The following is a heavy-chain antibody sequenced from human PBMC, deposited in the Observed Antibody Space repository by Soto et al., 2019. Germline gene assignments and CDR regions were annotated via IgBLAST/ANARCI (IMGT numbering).Heavy chain of an antibody. J-gene: IGHJ6*02. Sequence: GGSLRLSCIASGFTFSTHWMTWVRQAPGKALEWVANIKQDGSEEYYVDSVKGRFTISRDNAKNSLFLQMNSLRAEDTAVYYCASPRSVPAAIRQSYYYYGMDVWGQGTTVTVSS. CDR3: ASPRSVPAAIRQSYYYYGMDV. CDR1: GFTFSTHW. CDR2: IKQDGSEE. V-gene: IGHV3-7*01. D-gene: IGHD2-2*01.